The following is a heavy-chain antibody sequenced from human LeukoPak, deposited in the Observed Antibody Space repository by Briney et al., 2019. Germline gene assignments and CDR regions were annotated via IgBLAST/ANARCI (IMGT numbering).Heavy chain of an antibody. CDR2: IKHDGSEK. V-gene: IGHV3-7*01. Sequence: GGSLRLSCEASAFTFRNYWMSWVRQAPGKGLEWVANIKHDGSEKYYVDSVKGRFTISRDNAKNSLYLQMNKLRAEDTAVYYCARYCSSTSCNNAFDMWGQGTIVTGSS. D-gene: IGHD2-2*01. CDR1: AFTFRNYW. J-gene: IGHJ3*02. CDR3: ARYCSSTSCNNAFDM.